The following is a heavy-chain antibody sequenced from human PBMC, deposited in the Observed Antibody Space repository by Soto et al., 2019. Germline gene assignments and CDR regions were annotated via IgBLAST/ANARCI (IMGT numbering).Heavy chain of an antibody. CDR2: INAGNGNT. CDR3: ARDLPSTVTIDY. Sequence: GASVKVSCKASGYTFTSYAMHWVRQAPGQRLEWMGWINAGNGNTKYSQKFQGRVTITRDTSASTAYMELSSLRSGDTAVYYCARDLPSTVTIDYWGQGTLVTVS. V-gene: IGHV1-3*01. J-gene: IGHJ4*02. CDR1: GYTFTSYA. D-gene: IGHD4-17*01.